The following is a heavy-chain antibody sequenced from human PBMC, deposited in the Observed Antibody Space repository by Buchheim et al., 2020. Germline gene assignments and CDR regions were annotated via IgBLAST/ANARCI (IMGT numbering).Heavy chain of an antibody. D-gene: IGHD3-22*01. V-gene: IGHV4-4*02. J-gene: IGHJ4*02. Sequence: QVQLQESGPGLVKPSGTLSLTCAVSGGSISSSNWRSWVRPPPGKGLECIGEIYHSGSTNYNPSLKSRVPISVATSKNQFSPKLSSVTAADTAVYYCASLPGGCYDSSGYDCHYWGQGTL. CDR2: IYHSGST. CDR1: GGSISSSNW. CDR3: ASLPGGCYDSSGYDCHY.